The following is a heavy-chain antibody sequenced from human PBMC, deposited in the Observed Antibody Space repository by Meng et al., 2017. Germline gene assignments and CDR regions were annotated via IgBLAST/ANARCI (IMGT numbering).Heavy chain of an antibody. Sequence: GESLKISCKGSGYSFTSYWIGWVRQMPGKGLEWMGIIYPGDSDTRYSPSFQGQVTISADKSISTAYLQWSRLKASDTAIYYCARKGKNTYNIYYFDYWGQGALVTVSS. J-gene: IGHJ4*02. CDR2: IYPGDSDT. V-gene: IGHV5-51*01. CDR1: GYSFTSYW. D-gene: IGHD1-1*01. CDR3: ARKGKNTYNIYYFDY.